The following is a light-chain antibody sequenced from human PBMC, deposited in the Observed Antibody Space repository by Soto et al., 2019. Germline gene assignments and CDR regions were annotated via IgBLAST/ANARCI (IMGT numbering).Light chain of an antibody. CDR3: QQSYRIPPT. J-gene: IGKJ2*01. V-gene: IGKV1-39*01. Sequence: DIQMTQSPSSLSASVGDTVTISCRANQTFSGPINWYQQKPGKAPKLLIYGASFLQSGVPSRFSGSGSGADFTLSISSLQPDDSSTYFCQQSYRIPPTFGQGTKVEI. CDR1: QTFSGP. CDR2: GAS.